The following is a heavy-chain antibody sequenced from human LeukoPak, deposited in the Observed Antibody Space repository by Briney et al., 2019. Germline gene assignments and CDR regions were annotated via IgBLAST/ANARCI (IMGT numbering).Heavy chain of an antibody. CDR2: ISGSGGST. CDR1: GFTCSSYA. J-gene: IGHJ4*02. D-gene: IGHD3-3*01. V-gene: IGHV3-23*01. CDR3: AKVAAGVTIFGVVITHSYFDY. Sequence: GGSLRLSCAASGFTCSSYAMSWVRQAPGKGLEWVSAISGSGGSTYYADSVEGRFTISRDNSKNTLYLQMNSLRAEDTAVYYCAKVAAGVTIFGVVITHSYFDYWGQGTLVTVSS.